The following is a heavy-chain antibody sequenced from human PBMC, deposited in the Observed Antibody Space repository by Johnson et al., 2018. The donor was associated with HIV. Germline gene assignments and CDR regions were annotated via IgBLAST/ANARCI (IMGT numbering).Heavy chain of an antibody. D-gene: IGHD1-1*01. V-gene: IGHV3-20*04. CDR3: ARSRNYACDI. J-gene: IGHJ3*02. CDR2: INWNGGST. CDR1: GFTFDDYG. Sequence: VQLVESGGGLVQPGRSLRLSCAASGFTFDDYGMSWVRQAPGKGLEWVSGINWNGGSTGYADSVKGRFTISRDNAKNSLSLQMNSLRADDTAVYYCARSRNYACDIWGQGTMVTVSS.